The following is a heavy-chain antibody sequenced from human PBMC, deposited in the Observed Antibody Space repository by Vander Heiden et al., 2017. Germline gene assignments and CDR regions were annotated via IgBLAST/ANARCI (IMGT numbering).Heavy chain of an antibody. J-gene: IGHJ5*02. CDR1: GFTFSSYW. V-gene: IGHV3-74*01. D-gene: IGHD2-15*01. Sequence: EVQLVESGGGLVQPGGSLRLSCAASGFTFSSYWMHWVRQAPGKGVVWVSRINSDGSSTSYADSVKGRFTISRDNAKNTLYLQMNSLRAEDTAVYYCARAENGYCSGGSCYSENWFDPWGQGTLVTVSS. CDR2: INSDGSST. CDR3: ARAENGYCSGGSCYSENWFDP.